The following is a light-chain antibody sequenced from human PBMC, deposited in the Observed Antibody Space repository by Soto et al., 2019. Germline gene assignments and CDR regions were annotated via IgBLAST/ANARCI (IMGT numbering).Light chain of an antibody. V-gene: IGKV3-20*01. CDR1: QSVSSSY. CDR2: DTS. Sequence: EIVLTQSPGTLSLSPGDRATLSCRASQSVSSSYLAWYQQKPGQAPRLLIYDTSSRATGIPDRFSGSGSGTDFTLTISRLEPEDFAVYYCHQYGYSPRTFGQGTKVEIK. CDR3: HQYGYSPRT. J-gene: IGKJ1*01.